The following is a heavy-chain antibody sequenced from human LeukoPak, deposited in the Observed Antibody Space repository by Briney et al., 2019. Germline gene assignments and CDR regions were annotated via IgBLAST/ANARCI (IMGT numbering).Heavy chain of an antibody. CDR2: ISYDGSNK. V-gene: IGHV3-30-3*01. Sequence: GGSLRLSCAASGFTLSSYAMYWVRQAPGKGLEWVAVISYDGSNKHYADSVKGRFTISRDNSKNTLYLQMNSLRAEDTAVYYCSLGNFDYWGQGTLVTVSS. J-gene: IGHJ4*02. CDR3: SLGNFDY. CDR1: GFTLSSYA.